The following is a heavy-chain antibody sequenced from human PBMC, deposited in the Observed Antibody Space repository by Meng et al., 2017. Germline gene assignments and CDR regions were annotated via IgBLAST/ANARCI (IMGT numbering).Heavy chain of an antibody. CDR3: ARGHNDYGDYPNWFDP. J-gene: IGHJ5*02. CDR1: GGSISSSSYY. V-gene: IGHV4-39*07. D-gene: IGHD4-17*01. Sequence: QRQQPGPGLVKPSVPLSLTCTVSGGSISSSSYYWGWIRQPPGKGLEWIGSIYYSGSTYYNPSLKSRVTISVDTSKNQFSLKLSSVTAADTAVYYCARGHNDYGDYPNWFDPWGQGTLVTVSS. CDR2: IYYSGST.